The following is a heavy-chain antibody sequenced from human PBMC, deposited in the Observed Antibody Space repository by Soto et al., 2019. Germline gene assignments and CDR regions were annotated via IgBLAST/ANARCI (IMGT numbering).Heavy chain of an antibody. V-gene: IGHV4-34*01. CDR1: GGSFSGYY. CDR2: INHSGST. D-gene: IGHD3-9*01. Sequence: PSETLSLTCAVYGGSFSGYYWTWIRQPPGTGLEWIGEINHSGSTNYNPSLKSRVTTSVDTSKNQFSLKLTSVTAADTAVYYCASGVRYFDWLPFLDYWGQGTLVTVSS. CDR3: ASGVRYFDWLPFLDY. J-gene: IGHJ4*02.